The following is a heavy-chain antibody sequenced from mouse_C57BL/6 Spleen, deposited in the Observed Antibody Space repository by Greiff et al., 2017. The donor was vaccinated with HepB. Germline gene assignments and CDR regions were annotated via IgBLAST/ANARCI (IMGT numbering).Heavy chain of an antibody. Sequence: NLVESGPFLVAPSQSLSITFTFSGFSLTSYFVIWVLHPPVNCLEWLGVIWGDGSTNYHSALISRLSISKDNSKSQVFLKLNSLQTDDTATYYCAKNYGSSFDYWGQGTSVTVSS. V-gene: IGHV2-3*01. D-gene: IGHD1-1*01. CDR2: IWGDGST. CDR1: GFSLTSYF. CDR3: AKNYGSSFDY. J-gene: IGHJ4*01.